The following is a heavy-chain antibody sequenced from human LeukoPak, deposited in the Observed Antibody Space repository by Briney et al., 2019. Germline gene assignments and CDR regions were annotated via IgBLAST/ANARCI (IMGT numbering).Heavy chain of an antibody. D-gene: IGHD3-22*01. CDR3: ARDEDSLYYYDSRVPPGYGMDV. J-gene: IGHJ6*02. CDR2: IIPIFGTA. V-gene: IGHV1-69*13. CDR1: GYTFTGYY. Sequence: SVKVSCKASGYTFTGYYMHWVRQAPGQGLEWMGGIIPIFGTANYAQKFQGRVTITADESTSTAYMELSSLRSEDTAVYYCARDEDSLYYYDSRVPPGYGMDVWGQGTTVTVSS.